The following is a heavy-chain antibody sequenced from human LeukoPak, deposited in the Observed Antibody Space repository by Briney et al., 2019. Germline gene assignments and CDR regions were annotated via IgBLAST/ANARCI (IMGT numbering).Heavy chain of an antibody. CDR1: GYTFTSYD. CDR2: MNPNSGNT. Sequence: ASVKVSCKASGYTFTSYDINWVRQATGQGLEWMGWMNPNSGNTGYAQKFQGRVTMTRNTSISTAYMELSSLRSEDTAVYYCARTGGGDFWSGYYTGSSDYWGQGTLVTVSS. D-gene: IGHD3-3*01. J-gene: IGHJ4*02. V-gene: IGHV1-8*01. CDR3: ARTGGGDFWSGYYTGSSDY.